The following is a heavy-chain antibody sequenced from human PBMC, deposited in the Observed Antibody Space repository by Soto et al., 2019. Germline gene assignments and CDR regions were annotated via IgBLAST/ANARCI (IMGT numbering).Heavy chain of an antibody. CDR2: IIPIFGTA. D-gene: IGHD3-22*01. CDR3: ARVREENYYDSSGYYYH. CDR1: GGTFSSYA. Sequence: QVQLVQSGAEVKKPGSSVKVSCKASGGTFSSYAISWVRQAPGQGLEWMGGIIPIFGTANYAQKFQGRVTITADESTSTADMELSSLRSEDTAVYYCARVREENYYDSSGYYYHWGQGTLVTVSS. J-gene: IGHJ5*02. V-gene: IGHV1-69*01.